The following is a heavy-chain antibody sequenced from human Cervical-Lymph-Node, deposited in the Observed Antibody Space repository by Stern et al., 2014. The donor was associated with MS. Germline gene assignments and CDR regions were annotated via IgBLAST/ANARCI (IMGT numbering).Heavy chain of an antibody. CDR2: IKEDGSET. CDR3: ARGSDT. V-gene: IGHV3-7*01. CDR1: GFTFSSYW. J-gene: IGHJ5*02. D-gene: IGHD2-15*01. Sequence: VQLLQPGGGLVQPGGSLRLSCAASGFTFSSYWMNWVRQAPGKGLEWVAKIKEDGSETYYVDSVKGRFTISRDNDKNSLYLQMNSLRAEDTAVYYCARGSDTWGQGTLVTVSS.